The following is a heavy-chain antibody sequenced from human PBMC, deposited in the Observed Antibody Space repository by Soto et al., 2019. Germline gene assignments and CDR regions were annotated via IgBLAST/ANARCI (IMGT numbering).Heavy chain of an antibody. J-gene: IGHJ4*02. Sequence: SETQSLTRAVSGFSVSARSYYWGWIRQPPGKGLEWIGTIYYGGSSYSNPSLKSRVTISLDTSKNQFSLTLTSVTAADTAVYYCARHGSYWGQGTPVTVSS. CDR2: IYYGGSS. V-gene: IGHV4-39*01. CDR3: ARHGSY. CDR1: GFSVSARSYY.